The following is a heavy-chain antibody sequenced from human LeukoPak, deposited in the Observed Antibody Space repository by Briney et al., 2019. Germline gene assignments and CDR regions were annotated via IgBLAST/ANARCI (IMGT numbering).Heavy chain of an antibody. J-gene: IGHJ6*02. V-gene: IGHV4-59*01. CDR2: IYYSGST. D-gene: IGHD3-10*01. Sequence: SETLSLTCTVSGGSISSYYWSWIRQPPGKGLEWLGYIYYSGSTNYNPSLKSRVTISVDTSKNQFSLKLSSVTAADTAVYYCARVLPYGSGSYYNEYYYYYYGMDVWGQGTTVTVSS. CDR3: ARVLPYGSGSYYNEYYYYYYGMDV. CDR1: GGSISSYY.